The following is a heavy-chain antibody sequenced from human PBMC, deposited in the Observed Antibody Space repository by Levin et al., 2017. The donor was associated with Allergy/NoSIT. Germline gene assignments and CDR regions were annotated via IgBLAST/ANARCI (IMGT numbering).Heavy chain of an antibody. Sequence: GGSLRLSCAASGFTFSSYAMHWVRQAPGKGLEWVAVISYDGSNKYYADSVKGRFTISRDNSKNTLYLQMNSLRAEDTAVYYCSGSTRPDDFDYWGQGTLVTVSS. D-gene: IGHD1-26*01. J-gene: IGHJ4*02. CDR1: GFTFSSYA. CDR3: SGSTRPDDFDY. V-gene: IGHV3-30-3*01. CDR2: ISYDGSNK.